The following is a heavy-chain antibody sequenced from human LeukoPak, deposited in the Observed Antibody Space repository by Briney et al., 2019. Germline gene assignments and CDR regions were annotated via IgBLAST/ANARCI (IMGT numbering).Heavy chain of an antibody. CDR3: ARSSGSYWPLDY. CDR2: INPSGGST. Sequence: ASVKVSCKASGYTFTSYYMHWVRQAPGQGLEWMGIINPSGGSTSYAQKFQGRVTMTRDTSTSTVYMALSSLRSEATAVYYCARSSGSYWPLDYWGQGTLVTVSS. J-gene: IGHJ4*02. CDR1: GYTFTSYY. V-gene: IGHV1-46*01. D-gene: IGHD1-26*01.